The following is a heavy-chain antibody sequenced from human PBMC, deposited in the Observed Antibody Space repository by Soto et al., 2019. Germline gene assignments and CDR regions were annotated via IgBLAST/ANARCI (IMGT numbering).Heavy chain of an antibody. V-gene: IGHV3-30-3*01. D-gene: IGHD1-1*01. CDR1: GFTFSSYA. CDR2: ISYDGSNK. CDR3: ASEQLAVRRGVLEY. Sequence: QVQLVESGGGVVQPGRSLRLSCAASGFTFSSYAMHWVRQAPGKGLEWVAVISYDGSNKYYADSVKGRFTISRDNSKNTLYLPMNSLRAEDTAVYYCASEQLAVRRGVLEYWGQGTLVTVSS. J-gene: IGHJ4*02.